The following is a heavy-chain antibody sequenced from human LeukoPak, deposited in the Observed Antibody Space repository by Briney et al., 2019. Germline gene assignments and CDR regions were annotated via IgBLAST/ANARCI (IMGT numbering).Heavy chain of an antibody. CDR3: ARGDGSGSYYLLYYFDY. Sequence: ASVKVSCKASGYTFTSYYMHWVRQAPGQGLEWMGIINPSGGSTSYAQKFQGRVTMTRDMSTSTVYMELSSLRSEDTAVYYCARGDGSGSYYLLYYFDYWGQGTLVTVSS. CDR2: INPSGGST. J-gene: IGHJ4*02. D-gene: IGHD3-10*01. CDR1: GYTFTSYY. V-gene: IGHV1-46*01.